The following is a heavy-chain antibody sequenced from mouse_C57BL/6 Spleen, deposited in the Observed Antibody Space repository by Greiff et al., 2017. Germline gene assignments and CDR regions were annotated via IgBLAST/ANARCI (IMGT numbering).Heavy chain of an antibody. V-gene: IGHV14-2*01. CDR2: IDPEDGET. CDR3: ALGSSFPSWFAY. D-gene: IGHD1-1*01. CDR1: GFNIKDYY. Sequence: EVKLQESGAELVKPGASVKLSCTASGFNIKDYYMHWVKQRTEQGLEWIGRIDPEDGETKYAPKFQGKATITADTSSNTAYLQLSSLTSEDTAVNYCALGSSFPSWFAYWGQGTLVTVSA. J-gene: IGHJ3*01.